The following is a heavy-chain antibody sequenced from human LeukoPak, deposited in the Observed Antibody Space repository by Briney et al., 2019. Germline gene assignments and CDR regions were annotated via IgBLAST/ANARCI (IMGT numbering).Heavy chain of an antibody. CDR1: GFTFSSYS. CDR3: ARDQRRSAFDI. J-gene: IGHJ3*02. CDR2: ISSSSSYI. V-gene: IGHV3-21*01. Sequence: GGSLRLSCAASGFTFSSYSMNWVHQAPGKGLEWVSSISSSSSYIYYADSVKGRFTISRDNAKNSLYLQMNSLRAEDTAVYYCARDQRRSAFDIWGQGTMVTVSS.